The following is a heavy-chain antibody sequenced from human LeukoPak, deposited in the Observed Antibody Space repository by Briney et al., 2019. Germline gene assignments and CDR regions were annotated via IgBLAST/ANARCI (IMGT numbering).Heavy chain of an antibody. J-gene: IGHJ4*02. Sequence: GGSLRLSCAAPGFTFSRYAFTWVCQAPGKGLEWVSYIGSSGSTIYYADSVKGRFTISRDNAKNSLYLQMISLRAEDTAVYYCARERRYEVNRVRGVGFSFDYWGQGTLVTVSS. V-gene: IGHV3-48*03. CDR3: ARERRYEVNRVRGVGFSFDY. D-gene: IGHD3-10*01. CDR1: GFTFSRYA. CDR2: IGSSGSTI.